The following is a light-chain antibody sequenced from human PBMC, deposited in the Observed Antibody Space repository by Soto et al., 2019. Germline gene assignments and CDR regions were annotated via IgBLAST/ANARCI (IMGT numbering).Light chain of an antibody. J-gene: IGLJ1*01. CDR1: SSDVGGYNY. Sequence: QSALTQPASVSGSPGQSITISCTGTSSDVGGYNYVSWYQQHPGKAPKLMIYEVSNRPSGVSNRFSGSKSGNTASLTISGLQAEDEADYYCISYTSSSISYVFGTGTKLTVL. CDR2: EVS. CDR3: ISYTSSSISYV. V-gene: IGLV2-14*01.